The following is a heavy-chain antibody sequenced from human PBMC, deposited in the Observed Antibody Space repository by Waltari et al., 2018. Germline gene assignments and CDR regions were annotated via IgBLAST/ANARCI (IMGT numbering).Heavy chain of an antibody. J-gene: IGHJ4*02. V-gene: IGHV3-15*01. CDR1: GLNFRTAW. CDR3: TTPRGFSGYDSNFDY. D-gene: IGHD5-12*01. Sequence: EVQLVESGGDLIKPGGSLRLSCAAPGLNFRTAWMTWVRQAPGKGLEWVGRIKSKDDGGTADYAAPVKGRFTISRNDSKQTLYLYMNNLETEDTGVYYCTTPRGFSGYDSNFDYWGQGTLVTV. CDR2: IKSKDDGGTA.